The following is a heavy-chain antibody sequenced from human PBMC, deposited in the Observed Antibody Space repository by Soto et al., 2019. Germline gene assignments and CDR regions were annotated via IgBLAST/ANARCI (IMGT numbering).Heavy chain of an antibody. Sequence: ASVKVSCKASGYTFTSYGISWVRQAPGQGLEWMGWISAYNGNTNYAQKLQGRVTMTTDTSTSTAYMELRSLRSDDTAVYYCARDGRSLPRYCTNGVCYIFDYWGQGTLVTVSS. CDR1: GYTFTSYG. CDR2: ISAYNGNT. D-gene: IGHD2-8*01. CDR3: ARDGRSLPRYCTNGVCYIFDY. V-gene: IGHV1-18*01. J-gene: IGHJ4*02.